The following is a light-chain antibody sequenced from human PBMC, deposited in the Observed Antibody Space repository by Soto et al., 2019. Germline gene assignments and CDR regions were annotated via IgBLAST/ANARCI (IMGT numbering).Light chain of an antibody. V-gene: IGLV2-14*01. J-gene: IGLJ1*01. CDR2: EVT. CDR3: SSYTSSTDYV. CDR1: SSDIDTYNY. Sequence: LTQPASVSGSPGQSITISCTGTSSDIDTYNYVSWYQQHPGKAPKLIIYEVTNRPSGVSNRFSGSKSGDTASLTISGLRAEDEADYYCSSYTSSTDYVFGTGTKVTVL.